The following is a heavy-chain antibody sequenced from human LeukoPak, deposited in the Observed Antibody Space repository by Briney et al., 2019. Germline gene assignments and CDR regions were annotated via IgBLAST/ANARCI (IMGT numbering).Heavy chain of an antibody. CDR1: GASISSYY. CDR2: IYYTGAT. D-gene: IGHD5-18*01. V-gene: IGHV4-59*01. J-gene: IGHJ4*02. Sequence: SETLSLTCTVSGASISSYYWSWIRQPPGKGLEWIGYIYYTGATYYNPSLKSRVTISLDTSKNQFSLKLSSVTAADAAVYYCARAGYSYGTGYYFDYWGQGALVTVSS. CDR3: ARAGYSYGTGYYFDY.